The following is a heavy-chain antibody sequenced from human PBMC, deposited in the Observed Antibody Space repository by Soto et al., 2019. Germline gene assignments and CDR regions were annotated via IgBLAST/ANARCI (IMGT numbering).Heavy chain of an antibody. CDR2: INPNSGGT. CDR3: ARVSSIAAAGKYYYGMDV. Sequence: QVQRVQSGAEVKKPGASVKVSCKASGYTFTGYYMHWVRQAPGQGLEWMGWINPNSGGTNYAKKFQGWVTMTRDTSISTAYMELSRLRSDDTAVYYCARVSSIAAAGKYYYGMDVWGQGTTVTVSS. D-gene: IGHD6-13*01. J-gene: IGHJ6*02. V-gene: IGHV1-2*04. CDR1: GYTFTGYY.